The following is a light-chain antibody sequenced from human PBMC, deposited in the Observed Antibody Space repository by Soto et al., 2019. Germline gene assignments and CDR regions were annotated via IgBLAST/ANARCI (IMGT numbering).Light chain of an antibody. V-gene: IGKV1-5*01. CDR2: EAS. CDR3: QQYNSYPRT. CDR1: QRISSN. Sequence: VGHRVTITYRARQRISSNLNWYQQKPGKAPQLIIYEASTLQSGVPSRFSGSGSGTEFTLTISSLQSDDVATYYCQQYNSYPRTLGQGTKVDIK. J-gene: IGKJ1*01.